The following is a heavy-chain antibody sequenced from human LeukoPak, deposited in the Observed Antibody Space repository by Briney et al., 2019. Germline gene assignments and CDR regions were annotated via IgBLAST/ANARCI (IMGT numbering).Heavy chain of an antibody. J-gene: IGHJ3*02. V-gene: IGHV4-31*03. CDR1: GGSISSGGYY. D-gene: IGHD6-19*01. CDR3: ARDTGSSGAFDI. Sequence: SETLSLTCTVSGGSISSGGYYWSWIRQHPGKGLEWIGYIYYSGSTYYNPSLKSRVTISVDTSKNQFSLKLSSVTAADTAVYYCARDTGSSGAFDIWGQGTMVTVSS. CDR2: IYYSGST.